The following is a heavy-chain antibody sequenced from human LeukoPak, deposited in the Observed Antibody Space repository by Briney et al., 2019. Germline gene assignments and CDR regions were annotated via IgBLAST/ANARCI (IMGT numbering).Heavy chain of an antibody. J-gene: IGHJ6*02. CDR3: ARDRRYYDSSGTVYYDGMDV. V-gene: IGHV4-59*01. CDR1: GGSITSYY. CDR2: IYYSGGT. Sequence: SETLSLTCTVSGGSITSYYWNWIRQPPGKGLEWIGYIYYSGGTNYNPSLKSRVTISVDTSKNQFSLKLSSVTAADTAVYYCARDRRYYDSSGTVYYDGMDVWGQGTTVTVSS. D-gene: IGHD3-22*01.